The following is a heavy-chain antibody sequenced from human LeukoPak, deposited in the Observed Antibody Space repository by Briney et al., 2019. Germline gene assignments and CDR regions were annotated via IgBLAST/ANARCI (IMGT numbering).Heavy chain of an antibody. CDR1: GGSISSRY. Sequence: KSSETLSLTCTVSGGSISSRYWSWIRQPPGKGLEWIGFVSYSGSTTHNPSLKSRVTISVDTSKNQFSLRLSSVTAADTAVYYCARDAEEQLGGFDYWGQGTLVTVSS. CDR2: VSYSGST. D-gene: IGHD7-27*01. J-gene: IGHJ4*02. V-gene: IGHV4-59*11. CDR3: ARDAEEQLGGFDY.